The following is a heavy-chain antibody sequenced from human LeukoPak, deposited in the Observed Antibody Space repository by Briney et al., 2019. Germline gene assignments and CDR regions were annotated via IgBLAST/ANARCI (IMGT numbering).Heavy chain of an antibody. CDR3: AKKASRVPGHDVFDS. V-gene: IGHV3-23*01. CDR2: VNFGGHMT. CDR1: GFTFSDYS. J-gene: IGHJ3*01. Sequence: PGGSLRLTCAASGFTFSDYSMVWVRPAPGRGPEWVSGVNFGGHMTDYAASVRGRFTISRDNFKNMVYLQMNSLRAEDTAVYFCAKKASRVPGHDVFDSWGQGTMVTVSS. D-gene: IGHD4/OR15-4a*01.